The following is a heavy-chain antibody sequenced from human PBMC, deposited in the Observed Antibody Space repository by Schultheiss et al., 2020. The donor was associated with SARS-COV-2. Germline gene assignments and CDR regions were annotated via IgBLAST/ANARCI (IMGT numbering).Heavy chain of an antibody. CDR1: GGSFSGYY. D-gene: IGHD3-22*01. CDR3: ARGPNYDSSGLVDY. Sequence: SETLSLTCTVSGGSFSGYYWSWIRQPPGKGLEWIGEINHSGSTNYNPSLKSRVTISVDTSKNQFSLKLSSVTAADTAVYYCARGPNYDSSGLVDYWGQGTLVTVSS. V-gene: IGHV4-34*01. J-gene: IGHJ4*02. CDR2: INHSGST.